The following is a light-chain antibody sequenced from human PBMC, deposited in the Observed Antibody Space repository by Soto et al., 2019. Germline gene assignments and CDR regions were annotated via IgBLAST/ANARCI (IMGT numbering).Light chain of an antibody. J-gene: IGKJ1*01. CDR3: QHYGNSRT. V-gene: IGKV3-11*01. CDR2: DAS. Sequence: EIVLTQSPATLSLSPGERATLSCRASQSVSSYLAWYQQKPGQAPRLLIYDASNRATGIPARFSGSGSATDFTLTISRLEPEDFAVYYCQHYGNSRTFGQGTKVDIK. CDR1: QSVSSY.